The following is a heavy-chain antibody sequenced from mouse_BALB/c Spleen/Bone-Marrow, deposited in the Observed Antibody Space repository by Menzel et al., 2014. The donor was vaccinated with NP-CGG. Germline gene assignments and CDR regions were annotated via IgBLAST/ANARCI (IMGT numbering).Heavy chain of an antibody. J-gene: IGHJ3*01. D-gene: IGHD2-10*01. CDR3: ARGGGAYYGNYWFAY. CDR1: GFTFSSYG. Sequence: EVQLVESGGDLVKPGGSLKLSCAASGFTFSSYGMCWVRQTPDKGLEWVATISSGGSYTYYPDSVKGRFTISRDNAKNTLYLQMSSLKSEDTAMYYCARGGGAYYGNYWFAYWGQGTLVTVSA. V-gene: IGHV5-6*01. CDR2: ISSGGSYT.